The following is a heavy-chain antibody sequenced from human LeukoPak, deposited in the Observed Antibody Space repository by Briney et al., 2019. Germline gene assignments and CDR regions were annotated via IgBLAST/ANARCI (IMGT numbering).Heavy chain of an antibody. Sequence: GASVKVSCKASGYTFTSYGISWVRQAPGQGLEWMGWISAYNGNTNYAQKLQGRVTMTTDTSTSTAYMELRSLRSDDTAVYYCARDGRWELLGSFYYYYGMDVWSQGTTVTVSS. CDR3: ARDGRWELLGSFYYYYGMDV. D-gene: IGHD1-26*01. CDR1: GYTFTSYG. V-gene: IGHV1-18*01. CDR2: ISAYNGNT. J-gene: IGHJ6*02.